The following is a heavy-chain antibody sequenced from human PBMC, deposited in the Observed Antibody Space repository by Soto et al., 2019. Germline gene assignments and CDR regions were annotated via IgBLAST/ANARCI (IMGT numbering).Heavy chain of an antibody. CDR1: GFSLSTSGVG. D-gene: IGHD3-9*01. CDR3: AHSPPYDILTGSLNYFDY. Sequence: QITLKDSGPPLVKPTQTLTLTCTFSGFSLSTSGVGVGWIRQPPGKALEWLALIFWDDDKRYSPSLKSRLTITKGTPKNQVVLTMTNMDPVDTATYYFAHSPPYDILTGSLNYFDYWGQGTLVTVSS. CDR2: IFWDDDK. J-gene: IGHJ4*02. V-gene: IGHV2-5*02.